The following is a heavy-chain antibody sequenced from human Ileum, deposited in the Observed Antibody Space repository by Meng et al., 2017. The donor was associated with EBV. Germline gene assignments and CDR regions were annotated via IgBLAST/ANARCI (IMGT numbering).Heavy chain of an antibody. CDR1: GYTFTSND. Sequence: QVSLVESGAEVEKPGGSLKISCKASGYTFTSNDISWVRQAPGQGLEWMGWISAYNSNTNYAQKLQGRVTMTADASTSTAYMELRSLRSDDTAVYYCAREYPGQFDPWGQGTLVTVSS. J-gene: IGHJ5*02. V-gene: IGHV1-18*01. CDR2: ISAYNSNT. CDR3: AREYPGQFDP.